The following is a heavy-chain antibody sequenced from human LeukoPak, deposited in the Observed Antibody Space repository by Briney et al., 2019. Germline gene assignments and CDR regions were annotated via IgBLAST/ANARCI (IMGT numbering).Heavy chain of an antibody. CDR3: ARDRDGYDNFDS. J-gene: IGHJ4*02. V-gene: IGHV1-8*01. CDR1: GYTFTSHH. Sequence: GASVKVSCKASGYTFTSHHINWVRQATGRGFEWMGWMNPESGNTNYAQRFQGRVTMTWDTSINTAYMELSSLRSDDTAVYYCARDRDGYDNFDSWGQGTLVTVSS. CDR2: MNPESGNT. D-gene: IGHD5-24*01.